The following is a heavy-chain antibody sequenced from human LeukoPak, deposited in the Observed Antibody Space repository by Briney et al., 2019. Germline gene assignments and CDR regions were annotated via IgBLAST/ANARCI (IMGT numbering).Heavy chain of an antibody. CDR3: ARDLRVGSNYLYYYYMDV. J-gene: IGHJ6*03. CDR2: IYTSGST. D-gene: IGHD4-11*01. Sequence: SETLSLTCTVSGGSISSYYWSWIRQPAGKGLEWIGRIYTSGSTNYNPSLKSRVTMSVDTSKNQFSLKLSSVTAADTAVYYGARDLRVGSNYLYYYYMDVWGKGTTVTVSS. V-gene: IGHV4-4*07. CDR1: GGSISSYY.